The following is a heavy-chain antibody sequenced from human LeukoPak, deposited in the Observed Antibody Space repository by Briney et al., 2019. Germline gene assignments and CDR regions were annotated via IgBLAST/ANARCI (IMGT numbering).Heavy chain of an antibody. V-gene: IGHV1-69*04. CDR2: IIPILGIA. CDR1: GGTFSSYA. J-gene: IGHJ4*02. Sequence: GASVKVTCKASGGTFSSYAISWVRQAPGHGLEWMGRIIPILGIANYAQKFQGRVTITADKSTSTAYMELSSLRSEDTAVYYCANAPTHYYYDSSGYYHATFDYWGQGTLVTVSS. CDR3: ANAPTHYYYDSSGYYHATFDY. D-gene: IGHD3-22*01.